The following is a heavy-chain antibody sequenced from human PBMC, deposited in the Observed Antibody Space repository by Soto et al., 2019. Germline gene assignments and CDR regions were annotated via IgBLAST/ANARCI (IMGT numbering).Heavy chain of an antibody. V-gene: IGHV4-28*01. D-gene: IGHD1-26*01. CDR1: GYSISSSNW. J-gene: IGHJ4*02. Sequence: SETLSLTCAVSGYSISSSNWWGWIRQPPGKGLEWIGYIYYSGTTYYNPSLKSRVTMSVDTSKNQFSLKLTSVTAVDTAVYYWTRREIQGPIDYWGQGTLLTVSS. CDR3: TRREIQGPIDY. CDR2: IYYSGTT.